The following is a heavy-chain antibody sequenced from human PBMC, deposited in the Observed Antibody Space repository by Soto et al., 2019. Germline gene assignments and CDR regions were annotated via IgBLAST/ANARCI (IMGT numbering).Heavy chain of an antibody. Sequence: PSETLSLTCTVSGCSISIYYWSWIRQPPGKGLEWIGYIYYSGSTNYNPSLKSRVTISVDTSKNQFSLKLSSVTAVDTAVYYCARGNWNYSPIDPWGQGTLVTVSS. CDR2: IYYSGST. D-gene: IGHD1-7*01. V-gene: IGHV4-59*08. J-gene: IGHJ5*02. CDR1: GCSISIYY. CDR3: ARGNWNYSPIDP.